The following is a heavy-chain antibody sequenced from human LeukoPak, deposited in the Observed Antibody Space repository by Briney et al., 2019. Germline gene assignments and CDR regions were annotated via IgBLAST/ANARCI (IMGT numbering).Heavy chain of an antibody. V-gene: IGHV3-48*03. J-gene: IGHJ6*02. Sequence: GGSLRLSCAASGFTFSSYEMIWVRQAPGKGLEWVSYISSSGSTIYYADSVKGRFTISRDNAKNSLYLQMNSLRAEDTAVYYCAGDRTRYGMDVWGQGTTVTVSS. CDR1: GFTFSSYE. CDR2: ISSSGSTI. CDR3: AGDRTRYGMDV.